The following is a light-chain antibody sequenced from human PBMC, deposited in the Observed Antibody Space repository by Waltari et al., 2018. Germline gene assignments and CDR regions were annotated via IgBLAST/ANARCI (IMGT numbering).Light chain of an antibody. CDR1: QGINKY. CDR3: QQYGNLPPSVT. V-gene: IGKV1-33*01. J-gene: IGKJ5*01. Sequence: DIQMTQSPSSLSASVRDRVTITCQASQGINKYLNWYQQKPGKPPNLLIYDASNLETGVPSRFSGSGSGRHFTLTISSLQPEDIATYYCQQYGNLPPSVTFGQGTRLEIK. CDR2: DAS.